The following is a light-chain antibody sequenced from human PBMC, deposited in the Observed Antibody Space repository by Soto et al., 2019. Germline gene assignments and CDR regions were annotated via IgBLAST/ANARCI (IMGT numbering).Light chain of an antibody. CDR2: GAS. CDR1: QSVHFNY. Sequence: VVLTHSPGTLSLSPLEISTLSCMSSQSVHFNYLAWYQQKPGQAPRLLIYGASSRATGIPDRFRGSGSGTDFTLTISRLEPEDFAVYYCKDYDGLMITFGHGTLLEI. V-gene: IGKV3-20*01. CDR3: KDYDGLMIT. J-gene: IGKJ5*01.